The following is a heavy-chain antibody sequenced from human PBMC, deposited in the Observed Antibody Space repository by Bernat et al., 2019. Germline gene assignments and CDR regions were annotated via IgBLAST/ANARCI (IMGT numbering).Heavy chain of an antibody. V-gene: IGHV3-30*01. J-gene: IGHJ3*02. CDR3: AREAISQWLVGAFDI. CDR1: GFTFGSYA. CDR2: ISYDGSNK. Sequence: QVQLVESGGGVVQPGRSLRLSCAASGFTFGSYAMHWVRQAPGKGLEWVAVISYDGSNKYYADSVKGRFTISRDNSKNTLYLQMNSLRAEDTAVYYCAREAISQWLVGAFDIWGQGTMVTVSS. D-gene: IGHD6-19*01.